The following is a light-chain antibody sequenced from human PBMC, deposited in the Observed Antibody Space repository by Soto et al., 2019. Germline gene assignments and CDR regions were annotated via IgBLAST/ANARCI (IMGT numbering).Light chain of an antibody. CDR3: QQYGNSPFT. CDR1: QSVSSD. Sequence: EVVMTQSPATLSVSPGERATLSCRASQSVSSDLAWYQQKPGQAPRLLIYGASTRAIGIPARFSGSGSGTDFTLTISRLEPEDFEVYYCQQYGNSPFTFGGGTKVDI. J-gene: IGKJ4*01. V-gene: IGKV3-15*01. CDR2: GAS.